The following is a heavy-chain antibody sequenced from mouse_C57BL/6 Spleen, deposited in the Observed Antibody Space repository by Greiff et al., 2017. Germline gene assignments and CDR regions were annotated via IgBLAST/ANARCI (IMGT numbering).Heavy chain of an antibody. V-gene: IGHV1-59*01. CDR3: ARRGFGNDGEFFYYFDY. CDR1: GYTFTSYW. Sequence: VQLQQPGAELVRPGTSVKLSCKASGYTFTSYWMHWVKQRPGQGLEWIGVIDPSDSYTNYNQKFKGKATLTVDTSSSTAYMQLSSLTSEDSAVYYCARRGFGNDGEFFYYFDYWGQGTTLTVSS. J-gene: IGHJ2*01. CDR2: IDPSDSYT. D-gene: IGHD2-2*01.